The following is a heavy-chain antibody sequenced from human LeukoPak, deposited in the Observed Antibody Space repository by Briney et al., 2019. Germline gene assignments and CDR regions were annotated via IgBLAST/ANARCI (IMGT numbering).Heavy chain of an antibody. CDR3: ARVASSGGSDQIFYY. CDR1: GFTVSTDY. D-gene: IGHD3-16*01. V-gene: IGHV3-11*04. CDR2: ISTTGTTV. J-gene: IGHJ4*02. Sequence: GGSLRLSCAASGFTVSTDYMSWVRQAPGKGLEWVSYISTTGTTVYYADSVKGRFTISRDNAKNSLYLQMNSLRAEDTAVYYCARVASSGGSDQIFYYWGQGTLVTVSS.